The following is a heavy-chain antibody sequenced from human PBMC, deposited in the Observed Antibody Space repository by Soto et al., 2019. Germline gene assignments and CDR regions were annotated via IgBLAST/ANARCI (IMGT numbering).Heavy chain of an antibody. CDR1: GFTFSNYA. J-gene: IGHJ4*02. V-gene: IGHV3-64D*08. Sequence: GGSLRLSCSASGFTFSNYAMYWVRQAPGKGLEYVSAVSDNGGTSYYADSVKGRFTISRDNSKSTLYLQMSRLRAEDTAVYYCGKVPRGPRYYFDDWGQGTLVTVAS. D-gene: IGHD3-10*01. CDR3: GKVPRGPRYYFDD. CDR2: VSDNGGTS.